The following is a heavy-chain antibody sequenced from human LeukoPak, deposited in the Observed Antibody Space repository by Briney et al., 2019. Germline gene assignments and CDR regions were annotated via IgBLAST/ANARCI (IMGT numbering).Heavy chain of an antibody. CDR1: GGSFSGYY. Sequence: PSETLSLTCAVYGGSFSGYYWSWIRQPPGKGLEWIGEINHSGSTNYNPSLKSRVTISADTSKNQFSLKLSSVTAADTAVYYCASLYDSSGYPFFDIWGQGTMVTVSS. CDR2: INHSGST. CDR3: ASLYDSSGYPFFDI. V-gene: IGHV4-34*01. J-gene: IGHJ3*02. D-gene: IGHD3-22*01.